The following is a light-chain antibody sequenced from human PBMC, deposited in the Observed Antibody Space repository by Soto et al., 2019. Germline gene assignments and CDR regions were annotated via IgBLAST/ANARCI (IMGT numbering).Light chain of an antibody. CDR2: GAS. CDR1: QSVSSN. Sequence: ERVMTQSPATLSVSPGEKVTLSCRASQSVSSNIAWYQQKPGQAPRLLIYGASTRATGIPARFRGSGSGTEFTLTISSLQSEDFAVYYCQQYGSSPITFGQGTRLEI. V-gene: IGKV3-15*01. J-gene: IGKJ5*01. CDR3: QQYGSSPIT.